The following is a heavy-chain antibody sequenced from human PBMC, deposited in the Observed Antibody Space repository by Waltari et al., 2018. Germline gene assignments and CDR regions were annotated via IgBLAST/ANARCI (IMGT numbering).Heavy chain of an antibody. J-gene: IGHJ4*02. CDR1: GGTFSSYA. Sequence: QVQLVQSGAEVKKPGSSVKVSCKASGGTFSSYAISWVRQAPGPGLGWMGGIIPIFGTANYAQKFQGRVTITTDESTSTAYMELSSLRSEDTAVYYCATTHCSGGSCYPDNTYTFDYWGQGTLVTVSS. D-gene: IGHD2-15*01. CDR2: IIPIFGTA. CDR3: ATTHCSGGSCYPDNTYTFDY. V-gene: IGHV1-69*05.